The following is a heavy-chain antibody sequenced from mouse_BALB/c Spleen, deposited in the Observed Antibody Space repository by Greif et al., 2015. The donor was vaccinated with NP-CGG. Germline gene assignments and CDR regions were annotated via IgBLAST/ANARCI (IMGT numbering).Heavy chain of an antibody. J-gene: IGHJ2*01. CDR3: ARSYGSSYFDY. Sequence: QVQLQQYGAELVRPGTSVKISCKASGYTFTNYWLGWVKQRPGHGLEWIGDIYPGGGYTNYNEKFKGKATLTADTSSSTAYMQLSSLTSEDSAVYFCARSYGSSYFDYWGQGTTLTVSS. V-gene: IGHV1-63*02. CDR2: IYPGGGYT. D-gene: IGHD1-1*01. CDR1: GYTFTNYW.